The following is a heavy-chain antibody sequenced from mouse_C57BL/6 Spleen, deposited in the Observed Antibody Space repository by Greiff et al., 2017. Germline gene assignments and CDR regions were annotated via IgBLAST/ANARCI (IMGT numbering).Heavy chain of an antibody. J-gene: IGHJ2*01. V-gene: IGHV1-55*01. CDR1: CFTLTSHW. CDR3: ARGDYGRSYDY. D-gene: IGHD1-1*01. CDR2: IYPCSGST. Sequence: QVQLQQLGAELVKPGGLVKTFFKASCFTLTSHWITRVKPRPGQGLEWIGDIYPCSGSTNYNEKVKSKATLTVDPSSSTAYMQLSSLTSEDSAVYYCARGDYGRSYDYWGQGTTLTVSS.